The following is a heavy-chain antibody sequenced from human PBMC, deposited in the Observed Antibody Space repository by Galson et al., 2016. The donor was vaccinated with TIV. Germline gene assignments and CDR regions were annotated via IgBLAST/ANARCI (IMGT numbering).Heavy chain of an antibody. CDR2: INHSGST. CDR1: GGSFNRYY. CDR3: SSPFPGGDDFWSAYYDAFDI. Sequence: SETLSLTCAVYGGSFNRYYWTWIRQPPGKGLEWIGQINHSGSTKYNPSPKSRGTISVDTSKNQFSLKLTSVTAADTAVYYCSSPFPGGDDFWSAYYDAFDIWGQGTMVTVSS. J-gene: IGHJ3*02. D-gene: IGHD3-3*01. V-gene: IGHV4-34*01.